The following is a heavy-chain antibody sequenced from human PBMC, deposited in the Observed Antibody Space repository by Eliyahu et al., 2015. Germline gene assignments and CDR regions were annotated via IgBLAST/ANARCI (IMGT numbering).Heavy chain of an antibody. CDR1: GFTFNNYA. CDR3: AKHKALTAGSFDH. CDR2: ISGSGDST. V-gene: IGHV3-23*01. Sequence: EVQLLESGGGLVQPGGSLRLSCXASGFTFNNYAMSWVRQAPGKGVEWVSGISGSGDSTYYADSVKGRFTISRDNSKNFLYLQMDSLRAEDTALYYCAKHKALTAGSFDHWGQGTLVTVSS. J-gene: IGHJ4*02.